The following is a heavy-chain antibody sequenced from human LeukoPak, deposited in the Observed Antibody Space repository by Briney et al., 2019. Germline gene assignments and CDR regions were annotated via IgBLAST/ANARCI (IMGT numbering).Heavy chain of an antibody. CDR1: GFTFSNSW. CDR3: ARLEIG. D-gene: IGHD3-3*01. Sequence: GGSLRLSCAASGFTFSNSWMNWVRQAPGKGLVWVSRINSDGSIINYAVSVKGRFTISRDNAKNTLYLQMNSLRAEDTAVYYCARLEIGWGQGTLVTVSS. CDR2: INSDGSII. J-gene: IGHJ4*02. V-gene: IGHV3-74*01.